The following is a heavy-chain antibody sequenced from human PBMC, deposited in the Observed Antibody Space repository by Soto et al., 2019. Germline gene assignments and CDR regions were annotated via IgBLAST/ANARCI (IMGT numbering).Heavy chain of an antibody. V-gene: IGHV4-31*03. D-gene: IGHD3-10*01. CDR2: IYYSGGT. CDR3: AKGVRGVPNWFDP. CDR1: GGSISNSANH. J-gene: IGHJ5*02. Sequence: QVQLQESGPGLVRPSQTLSLSCTVSGGSISNSANHWSWIRQHPGEGLGWIGYIYYSGGTYYSPSLMGGFTMSIAASKNRFSRKMSSVTAAETAVYYWAKGVRGVPNWFDPWGQGTLVTVSS.